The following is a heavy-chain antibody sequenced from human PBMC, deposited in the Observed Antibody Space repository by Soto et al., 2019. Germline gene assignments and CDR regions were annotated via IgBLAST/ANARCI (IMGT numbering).Heavy chain of an antibody. CDR3: AINEGTDGYKFAY. J-gene: IGHJ4*02. V-gene: IGHV1-69*01. CDR2: IIPLFGTA. CDR1: GGTFSTYD. Sequence: QVQLVQSGAEVKKPGSSVKVSCKASGGTFSTYDICWVRQAPGQGLEWMGGIIPLFGTANYAQKFQGRATIIADESPSTAYMELRRLRSEDTAVYYCAINEGTDGYKFAYWGQGTLVTVSS. D-gene: IGHD5-12*01.